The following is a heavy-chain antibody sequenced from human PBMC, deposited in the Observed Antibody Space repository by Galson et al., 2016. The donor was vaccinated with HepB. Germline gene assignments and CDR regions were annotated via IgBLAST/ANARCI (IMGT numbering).Heavy chain of an antibody. CDR1: GFSLTTSGMC. Sequence: PALVKPTQTLTLTCTFSGFSLTTSGMCINWIRQPPGKALEWLAVIDWDDDKYYSTSLKTRLTISKDISKNQVVLRMTNMSPVDTATYYCARSTYYNILPWDDGRDGWGQGTTVTVSS. CDR2: IDWDDDK. J-gene: IGHJ6*02. V-gene: IGHV2-70*01. D-gene: IGHD3-9*01. CDR3: ARSTYYNILPWDDGRDG.